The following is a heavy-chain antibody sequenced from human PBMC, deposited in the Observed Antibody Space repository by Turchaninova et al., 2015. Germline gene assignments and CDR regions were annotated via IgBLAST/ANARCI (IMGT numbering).Heavy chain of an antibody. CDR2: LYHCGRP. J-gene: IGHJ4*02. D-gene: IGHD1-26*01. CDR3: ARAGSTELGAHLDY. Sequence: QLQLQESGSGLVKPSQTLSLTCAVSGGSISSGGYSWSWIRQPPGKALAWLGSLYHCGRPYSNPSLTSSGPIPVHRIKQQSTPNINQFSLRLSSVTAADQAVNYGARAGSTELGAHLDYWGQGTLVTVSS. V-gene: IGHV4-30-2*01. CDR1: GGSISSGGYS.